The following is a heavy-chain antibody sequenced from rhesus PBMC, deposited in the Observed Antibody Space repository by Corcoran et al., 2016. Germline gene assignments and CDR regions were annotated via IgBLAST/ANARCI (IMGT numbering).Heavy chain of an antibody. D-gene: IGHD6-25*01. Sequence: EVQLVESGGGLVQPGGSLRLSCAASGFTFSSYWMYWVRQAPGKGLEWVSRISSDGSTTSYTDSVKCRFTISRENAKNSLYLQMNNLRTEDTAVYYCAKGIAAGGDYWGQGVLVTVSS. V-gene: IGHV3-119*01. CDR3: AKGIAAGGDY. J-gene: IGHJ4*01. CDR2: ISSDGSTT. CDR1: GFTFSSYW.